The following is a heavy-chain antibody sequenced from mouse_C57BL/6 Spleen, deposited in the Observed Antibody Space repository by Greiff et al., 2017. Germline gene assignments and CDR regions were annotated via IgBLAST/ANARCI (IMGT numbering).Heavy chain of an antibody. Sequence: VKLQQPGAELVMPGASVKLSCKASGYTFTSYWMHWVKQRPGQGLEWIGEIDPSDSYTNYNQKFKGKSTLTVDKSSSTAYMQLSSLTSEDSAVYYCARRDLLRQYYFDYWGQGTTLTVSS. V-gene: IGHV1-69*01. CDR1: GYTFTSYW. D-gene: IGHD1-1*01. CDR3: ARRDLLRQYYFDY. CDR2: IDPSDSYT. J-gene: IGHJ2*01.